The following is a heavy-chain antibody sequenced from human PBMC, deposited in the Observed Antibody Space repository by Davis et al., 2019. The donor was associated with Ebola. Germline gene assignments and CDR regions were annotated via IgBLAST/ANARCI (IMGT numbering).Heavy chain of an antibody. CDR2: IYYQST. D-gene: IGHD6-19*01. V-gene: IGHV3-53*05. CDR3: ATTQWLREFDN. CDR1: GFTVSSNH. Sequence: GESLKISCAASGFTVSSNHMSWVRQAPGKGLEWVSVIYYQSTAYADSVRGRFIISRDKSNNTLYLEMNSLRVDDTAVYYCATTQWLREFDNWGQGTLVTVSS. J-gene: IGHJ4*02.